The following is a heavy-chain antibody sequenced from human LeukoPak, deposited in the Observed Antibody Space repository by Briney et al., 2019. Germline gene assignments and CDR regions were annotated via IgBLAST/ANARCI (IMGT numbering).Heavy chain of an antibody. J-gene: IGHJ4*02. D-gene: IGHD3-16*02. V-gene: IGHV3-9*01. CDR1: GFTFDDYA. CDR2: ISGNSGSI. CDR3: AKDSRMITFGGVIVRAFY. Sequence: GGSLRLSCAASGFTFDDYAMHWVRQAPGKGLEWVSGISGNSGSIGYADSVKGRFTISRDNAKNSLYLQMNSLRAEDTALYYCAKDSRMITFGGVIVRAFYWGQGTLVTVSS.